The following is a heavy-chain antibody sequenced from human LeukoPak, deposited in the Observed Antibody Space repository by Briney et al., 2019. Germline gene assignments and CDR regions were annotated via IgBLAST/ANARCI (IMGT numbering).Heavy chain of an antibody. CDR3: ARHVTADNWFDP. CDR2: ISDSGTI. Sequence: SETLSLTCTVSGGSISRNSYSWGWIRQPPGKGLEWIGSISDSGTIHYNPSLKSRVTILVDTSKKQVSLKVNAVTAADTAVCYCARHVTADNWFDPWGQGTLVTVSS. CDR1: GGSISRNSYS. V-gene: IGHV4-39*01. J-gene: IGHJ5*02.